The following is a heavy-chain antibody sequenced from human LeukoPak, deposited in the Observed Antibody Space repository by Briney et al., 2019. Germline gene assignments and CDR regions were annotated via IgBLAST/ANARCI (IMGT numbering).Heavy chain of an antibody. CDR3: ARGGSGSFLFDY. V-gene: IGHV3-30-3*01. Sequence: GGSLRLSCAASGFTFSSYAMHWVRQAPGKGLEWVAVISYDGSNKYYADSVKGRFTISRDNSKNTLYLQMNSLRAEDTAVYCCARGGSGSFLFDYWGQGTLVTVSS. D-gene: IGHD1-26*01. CDR2: ISYDGSNK. CDR1: GFTFSSYA. J-gene: IGHJ4*02.